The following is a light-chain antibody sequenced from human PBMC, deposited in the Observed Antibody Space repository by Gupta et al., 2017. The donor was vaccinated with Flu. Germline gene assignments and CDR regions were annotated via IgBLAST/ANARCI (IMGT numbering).Light chain of an antibody. CDR1: QKIISTS. CDR2: GVS. V-gene: IGKV3-20*01. Sequence: EIVLTQSPGSVSLSLGERVTLSCRASQKIISTSLAWFQQRPGQPPRLLIHGVSRRATGIPYRFSGSGSGTDFTLTITSVEPEEFGIYYCQQDGSTPLTFGQGTKVEIK. CDR3: QQDGSTPLT. J-gene: IGKJ1*01.